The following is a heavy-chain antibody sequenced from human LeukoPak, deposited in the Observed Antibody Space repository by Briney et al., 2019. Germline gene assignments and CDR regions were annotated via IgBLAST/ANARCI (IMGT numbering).Heavy chain of an antibody. CDR1: GFTFSSYS. J-gene: IGHJ4*02. CDR2: ISSSSSYI. D-gene: IGHD5-12*01. CDR3: ARFEWSGYDPHIQ. Sequence: SGGSLRLSCAASGFTFSSYSMNWVRQAPGKGLEWVSSISSSSSYIYYADSVKGRFTISRDNAKNSLYLQMNSLRAEDTAVYYCARFEWSGYDPHIQWGQGTLVTVSS. V-gene: IGHV3-21*01.